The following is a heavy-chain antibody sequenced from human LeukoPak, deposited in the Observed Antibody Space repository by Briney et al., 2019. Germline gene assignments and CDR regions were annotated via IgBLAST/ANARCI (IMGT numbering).Heavy chain of an antibody. Sequence: GRSLRLSCAASGFTFSSYGMHWVRQAPGKGLEWVAVIWYDGSNKYYADSVKGRFTISRDNSKNTLYLHMNSLRAEDTAVYYCAKGPFPDAFDIWGQGTMVTVSS. CDR2: IWYDGSNK. CDR1: GFTFSSYG. V-gene: IGHV3-33*06. J-gene: IGHJ3*02. CDR3: AKGPFPDAFDI. D-gene: IGHD2/OR15-2a*01.